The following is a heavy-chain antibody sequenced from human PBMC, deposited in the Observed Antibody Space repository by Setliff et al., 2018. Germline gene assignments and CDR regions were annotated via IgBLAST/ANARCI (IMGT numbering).Heavy chain of an antibody. Sequence: PSETLSLTCTVSGGSFTPYYWSWIRQPPGKGLEWIGYVYYSGTAYYNPSLKSRVTVIVDTSKNQFSLRLSSVTAADTAVYYCARGGTFRYFDYWGQGT. D-gene: IGHD5-12*01. V-gene: IGHV4-59*01. CDR1: GGSFTPYY. CDR3: ARGGTFRYFDY. CDR2: VYYSGTA. J-gene: IGHJ4*02.